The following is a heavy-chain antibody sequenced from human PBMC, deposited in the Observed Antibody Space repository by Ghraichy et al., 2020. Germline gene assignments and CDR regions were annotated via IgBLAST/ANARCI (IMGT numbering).Heavy chain of an antibody. CDR3: VAAGGLYRQFDI. J-gene: IGHJ3*02. Sequence: GGSLRLSCAASGFTFSSYAMSWVRQAPGKGLEWVSAISGSGGSTYYANSVKGRFTISRDNSKNTLYLQMNSLRAEDTAVYYCVAAGGLYRQFDIWGQGTMVTVSS. D-gene: IGHD6-13*01. CDR1: GFTFSSYA. CDR2: ISGSGGST. V-gene: IGHV3-23*01.